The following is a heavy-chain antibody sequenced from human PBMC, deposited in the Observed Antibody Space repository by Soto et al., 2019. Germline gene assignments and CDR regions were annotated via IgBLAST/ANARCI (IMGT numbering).Heavy chain of an antibody. CDR3: ARGGSGWSGFDY. CDR1: GYTFTTYG. CDR2: ISTYNGNT. Sequence: QVQLVQSGAEVKKPGASVKVSCKASGYTFTTYGINWVRQAPGQGLEWMGWISTYNGNTNYAQKVQGRVTVTTDTSTSTAYMELRSLRSDDTSMYYCARGGSGWSGFDYWGQGTVVTVSS. V-gene: IGHV1-18*01. D-gene: IGHD3-3*01. J-gene: IGHJ4*02.